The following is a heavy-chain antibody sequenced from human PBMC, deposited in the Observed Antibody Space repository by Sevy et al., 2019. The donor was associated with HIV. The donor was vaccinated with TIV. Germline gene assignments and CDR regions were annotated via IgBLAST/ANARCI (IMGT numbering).Heavy chain of an antibody. J-gene: IGHJ5*02. CDR2: INPKSGDT. CDR3: ATKGGGGDNTAYRPFGP. D-gene: IGHD2-21*02. Sequence: ASVKVSCKASGYTFTDYYIHWVRQAPGQGLEWMGWINPKSGDTKYAQKFQGRVTVTRGTSISSAYMELSSLISDDTAVYYCATKGGGGDNTAYRPFGPWGQGTLVTVSS. V-gene: IGHV1-2*02. CDR1: GYTFTDYY.